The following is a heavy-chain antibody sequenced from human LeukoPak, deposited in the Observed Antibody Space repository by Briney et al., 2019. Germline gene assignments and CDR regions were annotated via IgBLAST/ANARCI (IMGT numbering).Heavy chain of an antibody. D-gene: IGHD5-24*01. Sequence: LRLSCEASGFTVSSNYMSWIRQHPGKGLEWIGYIYYSGSSYYNPSLRSRVTISVDTSKNHFSLKLSSVTAADTAVYYCARNRDGYNSFDYWGQGTLVTVSS. V-gene: IGHV4-31*02. CDR1: GFTVSSNY. CDR2: IYYSGSS. CDR3: ARNRDGYNSFDY. J-gene: IGHJ4*02.